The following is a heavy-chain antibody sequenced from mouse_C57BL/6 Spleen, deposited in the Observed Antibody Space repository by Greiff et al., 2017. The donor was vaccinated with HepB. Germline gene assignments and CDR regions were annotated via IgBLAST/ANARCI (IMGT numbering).Heavy chain of an antibody. CDR3: ARDTTVEGDYWYFDV. CDR1: GYSITSGYD. V-gene: IGHV3-1*01. J-gene: IGHJ1*03. CDR2: ISYSGST. Sequence: EVQLQESGPGMVKPSQSLSLTCTVTGYSITSGYDWHWIRHFPGNKLEWMGYISYSGSTNYNPSLKSRISITHDTSKNHFFLKLNSVTTEDTATYYCARDTTVEGDYWYFDVWGTGTTVTVSS. D-gene: IGHD1-1*01.